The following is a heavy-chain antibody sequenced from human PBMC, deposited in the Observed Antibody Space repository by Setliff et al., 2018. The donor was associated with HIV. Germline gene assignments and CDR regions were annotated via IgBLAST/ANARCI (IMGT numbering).Heavy chain of an antibody. J-gene: IGHJ5*02. D-gene: IGHD3-22*01. Sequence: ASVKVSCKASGYTFTNFGISWVRQAPGQGLEWMGWISAYNGNTNYAQKLQGRVTMTTDTSTSTAYMELRSLRSDDTAVYYCARVGYNDDSGYPYNWFDPWGQGTLVTVSS. CDR1: GYTFTNFG. V-gene: IGHV1-18*01. CDR2: ISAYNGNT. CDR3: ARVGYNDDSGYPYNWFDP.